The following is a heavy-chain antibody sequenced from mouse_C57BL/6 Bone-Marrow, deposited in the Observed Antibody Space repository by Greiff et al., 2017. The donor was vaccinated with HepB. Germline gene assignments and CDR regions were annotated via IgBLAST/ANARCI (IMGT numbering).Heavy chain of an antibody. CDR3: ARRSPYYYGSMDY. D-gene: IGHD1-1*01. Sequence: DVKLVESGGGLVKPGGSLKLSCAASGFTFSDYGMHWVRQAPEKGLEWVAYISSGSSTIYYADTVKGRFTISRDNAKNTLFLQMTSLRSEDTAMYYCARRSPYYYGSMDYWGQGTSVTVSS. J-gene: IGHJ4*01. CDR2: ISSGSSTI. V-gene: IGHV5-17*01. CDR1: GFTFSDYG.